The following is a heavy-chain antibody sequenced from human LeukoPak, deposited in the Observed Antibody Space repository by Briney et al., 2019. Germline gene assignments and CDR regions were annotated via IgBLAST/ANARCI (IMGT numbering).Heavy chain of an antibody. CDR1: GFTFSSYS. D-gene: IGHD1-26*01. V-gene: IGHV3-48*04. CDR2: ISSSSSTI. Sequence: PGGSLRLSCAASGFTFSSYSMNWVRQAPGKGLEWVSYISSSSSTIYYADSVKGRFTISRDNAKNSLYLQMNSLRAEDTAVYYCARGVGAIRGTYYFDYWGQGTLVTVSS. J-gene: IGHJ4*02. CDR3: ARGVGAIRGTYYFDY.